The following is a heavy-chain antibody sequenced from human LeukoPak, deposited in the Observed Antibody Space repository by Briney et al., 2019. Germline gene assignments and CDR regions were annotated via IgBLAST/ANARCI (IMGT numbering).Heavy chain of an antibody. CDR2: IGGSGGST. Sequence: GGSLRLSCAASGFTFSSYAMSWVRQAPGKGLEWVSAIGGSGGSTYYADSVKGRFTISRDNSKNTLYLQMNSLRAEDTAVYYCAIVAYSGSYYLWGQGTLVTVSS. D-gene: IGHD1-26*01. J-gene: IGHJ5*02. V-gene: IGHV3-23*01. CDR1: GFTFSSYA. CDR3: AIVAYSGSYYL.